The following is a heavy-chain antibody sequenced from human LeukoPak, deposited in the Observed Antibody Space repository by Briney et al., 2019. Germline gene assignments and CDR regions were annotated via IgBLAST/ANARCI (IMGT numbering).Heavy chain of an antibody. J-gene: IGHJ4*02. CDR3: AKDGSYYYDSID. Sequence: PGGSLRLSCAASGFTFSSYGIHWVRQAPGKGLEWVAFIRYDGSNKYYTDSVKGRFTISRDNSKNTLYLQMNSLRAEDTAVYYCAKDGSYYYDSIDWGQGTLVTVSS. D-gene: IGHD3-22*01. V-gene: IGHV3-30*02. CDR2: IRYDGSNK. CDR1: GFTFSSYG.